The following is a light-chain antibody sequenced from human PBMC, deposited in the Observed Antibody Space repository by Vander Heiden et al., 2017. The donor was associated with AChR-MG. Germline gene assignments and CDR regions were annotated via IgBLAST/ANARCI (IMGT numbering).Light chain of an antibody. CDR2: DAS. J-gene: IGKJ4*01. CDR1: QSVSSY. CDR3: QQRSNWPPLT. V-gene: IGKV3-11*01. Sequence: EIVLTQSPATLSLSPGERATLSCRASQSVSSYLAWYQQKPGQAPRLLIYDASNRDIGIPARFSGSGHGTDFTLTISSREPEAFAVYYCQQRSNWPPLTFGGGTKVEIK.